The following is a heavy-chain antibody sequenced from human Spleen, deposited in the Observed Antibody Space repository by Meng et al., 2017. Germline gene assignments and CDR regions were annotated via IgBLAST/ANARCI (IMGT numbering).Heavy chain of an antibody. CDR2: TIRDGSAT. Sequence: EVQMVESGGGLVQPGGSLSRSCVASRFTFSTYWLHWVRQAPGKGLVGVSRTIRDGSATVYADSVKGRFTMSRDNAKNTLYLQMNSLRAEDTAVYYCAAAWELLPPGYWGQGNLVTVSS. D-gene: IGHD1-26*01. CDR1: RFTFSTYW. V-gene: IGHV3-74*01. CDR3: AAAWELLPPGY. J-gene: IGHJ4*02.